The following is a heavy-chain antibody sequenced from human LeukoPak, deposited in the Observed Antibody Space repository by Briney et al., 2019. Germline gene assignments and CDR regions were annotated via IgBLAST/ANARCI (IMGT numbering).Heavy chain of an antibody. CDR1: GYTFTGYY. D-gene: IGHD3-22*01. CDR2: IHPNSGGT. V-gene: IGHV1-2*02. CDR3: ARWGKYYYDSSGYYY. J-gene: IGHJ4*02. Sequence: ASVKVSCTASGYTFTGYYMHWVRLAPGQGLEWMGWIHPNSGGTKYAQRFQGRVTVTRDTSISTVYMELSRLRSDDTAVYYCARWGKYYYDSSGYYYWGQGTLVSVSS.